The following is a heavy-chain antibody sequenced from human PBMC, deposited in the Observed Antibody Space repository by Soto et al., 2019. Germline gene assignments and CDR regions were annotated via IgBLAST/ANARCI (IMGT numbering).Heavy chain of an antibody. V-gene: IGHV4-34*01. Sequence: PSETLSLTCAVYGGSFSGYYWSWIRQPPGKGLEWIGEINHSGSTNYNPSLKSRVTISVDTSKNQFSLKLSSVTAADTAVYYCARSGAGAGLLTCWFDPWGQGTLVTVSS. J-gene: IGHJ5*02. CDR2: INHSGST. CDR1: GGSFSGYY. CDR3: ARSGAGAGLLTCWFDP. D-gene: IGHD6-13*01.